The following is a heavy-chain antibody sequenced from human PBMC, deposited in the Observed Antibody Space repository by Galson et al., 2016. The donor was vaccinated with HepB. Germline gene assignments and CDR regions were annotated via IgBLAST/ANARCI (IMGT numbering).Heavy chain of an antibody. V-gene: IGHV1-45*02. J-gene: IGHJ3*02. CDR3: TTPTGAHNSGWYAFDI. CDR1: GYTFTYRY. Sequence: SVKVSCKASGYTFTYRYLHWVRQAPGQALEWMGWITPFNGKTNYAQIFQDRVTITRDRSRSTAYMELSSLRSEDTAMYYCTTPTGAHNSGWYAFDIWGRGTMVTVSS. D-gene: IGHD6-19*01. CDR2: ITPFNGKT.